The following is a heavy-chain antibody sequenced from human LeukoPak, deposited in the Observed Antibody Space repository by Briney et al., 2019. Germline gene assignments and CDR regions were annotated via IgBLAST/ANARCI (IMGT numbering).Heavy chain of an antibody. V-gene: IGHV3-30*07. Sequence: DFVKGRFTISRDYSKNTLYLQMNSLRAEDTAVYYCARDKSYDFWAGYHALDYWGQGTLVTVSS. CDR3: ARDKSYDFWAGYHALDY. D-gene: IGHD3-3*01. J-gene: IGHJ4*02.